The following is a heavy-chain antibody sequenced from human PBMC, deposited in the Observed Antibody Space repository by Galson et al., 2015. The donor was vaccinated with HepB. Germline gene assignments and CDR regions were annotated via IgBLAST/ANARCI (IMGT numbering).Heavy chain of an antibody. D-gene: IGHD3-22*01. CDR1: GFTFSSYG. CDR3: AKDVVNPHMIVVVPGGCFDY. Sequence: SLRLSCAASGFTFSSYGMHWVRQAPGRGLEWVAFIRYDGSNKYYADSVKGRFTISRDNSKNTLYLQMNSLRAEDTAVYYCAKDVVNPHMIVVVPGGCFDYWGQGTLVTVSS. J-gene: IGHJ4*02. V-gene: IGHV3-30*02. CDR2: IRYDGSNK.